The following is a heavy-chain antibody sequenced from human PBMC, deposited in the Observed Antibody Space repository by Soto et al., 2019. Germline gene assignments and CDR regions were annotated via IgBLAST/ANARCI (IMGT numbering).Heavy chain of an antibody. Sequence: SLRLSCAASGFAFNTYWMHWVRQAPGKGLVWVSRMNSDGSSITYADSVKGRFTISRDSAKNTMYLQVHSLRVEDTAVYYCAREIATTGLYYFDYWGQGTLVTVSS. CDR1: GFAFNTYW. V-gene: IGHV3-74*01. CDR2: MNSDGSSI. CDR3: AREIATTGLYYFDY. J-gene: IGHJ4*02. D-gene: IGHD6-13*01.